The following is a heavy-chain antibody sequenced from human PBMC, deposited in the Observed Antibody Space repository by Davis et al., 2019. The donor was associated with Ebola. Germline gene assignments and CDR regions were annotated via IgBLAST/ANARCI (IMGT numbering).Heavy chain of an antibody. CDR1: GGSISSGGYY. D-gene: IGHD2-2*01. V-gene: IGHV4-39*07. CDR3: ASILGYCSSTSCYYYGMDV. CDR2: INHSGST. Sequence: PSETLSLTCTVSGGSISSGGYYWSWIRQPPGKGLEWIGEINHSGSTNYNPSLKSRVTISVDTSKNQFSLKLSSVTAADTAVYYCASILGYCSSTSCYYYGMDVWGQGTTVTVSS. J-gene: IGHJ6*02.